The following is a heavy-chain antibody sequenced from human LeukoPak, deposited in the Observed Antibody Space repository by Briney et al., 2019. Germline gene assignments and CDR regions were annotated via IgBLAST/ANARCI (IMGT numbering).Heavy chain of an antibody. V-gene: IGHV3-23*01. J-gene: IGHJ4*02. Sequence: GGSLRLSYAASGFTFNSYAMSWVRQGPGKGLEWVSAISGGGNSTYYAVSVKGRFTISRDNAKNSLYLQMNSLRAEDTAVYYCARNLPAADYWSQGTLVTVSS. CDR1: GFTFNSYA. D-gene: IGHD2-2*01. CDR2: ISGGGNST. CDR3: ARNLPAADY.